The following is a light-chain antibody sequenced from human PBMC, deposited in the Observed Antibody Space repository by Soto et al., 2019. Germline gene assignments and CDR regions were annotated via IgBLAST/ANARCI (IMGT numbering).Light chain of an antibody. CDR2: DVS. Sequence: QSALTQPPSASGSPGQSVTISCTGTSSDVGSSNRVSWYQQPPGTAPKLMIYDVSKRPSGVPDRFSGSKSGNTASLTISGLQAEDEADYYCNSYAGSNIVVFGGGTKLTVL. CDR3: NSYAGSNIVV. J-gene: IGLJ2*01. CDR1: SSDVGSSNR. V-gene: IGLV2-18*02.